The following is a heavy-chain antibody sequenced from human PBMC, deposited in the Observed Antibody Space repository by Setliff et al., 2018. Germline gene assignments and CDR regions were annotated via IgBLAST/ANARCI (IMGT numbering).Heavy chain of an antibody. V-gene: IGHV4-59*01. CDR1: GGSISSYY. J-gene: IGHJ3*02. CDR3: ARDREHYNFWSGYYGAFAFDI. D-gene: IGHD3-3*01. Sequence: PSETLSLTCTVSGGSISSYYWGWIRQPPGKGLEWIGYIYYSGSTNYNPSLKSRVTISVDTSKNQFSLKLSSVTAADTAVYYCARDREHYNFWSGYYGAFAFDIWGQGTMVTVSS. CDR2: IYYSGST.